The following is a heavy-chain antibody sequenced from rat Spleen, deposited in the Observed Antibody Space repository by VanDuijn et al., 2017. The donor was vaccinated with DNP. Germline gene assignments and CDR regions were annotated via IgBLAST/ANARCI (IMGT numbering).Heavy chain of an antibody. J-gene: IGHJ4*01. Sequence: EVQLVESGGGLVQPGRSMKLSCAASGFTFSDYYMAWVRQAPTKGLEWVAYISYDGTNPSYGDSVKGRFTISRDNAKSTLYLQMDSLRSEDTATYYCTTSPGSYYSLYAMDAWGQGTSVTVSS. CDR2: ISYDGTNP. CDR1: GFTFSDYY. D-gene: IGHD1-12*02. CDR3: TTSPGSYYSLYAMDA. V-gene: IGHV5-20*01.